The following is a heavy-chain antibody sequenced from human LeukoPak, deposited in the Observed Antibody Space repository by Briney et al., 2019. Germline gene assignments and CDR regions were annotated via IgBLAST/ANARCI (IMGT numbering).Heavy chain of an antibody. J-gene: IGHJ4*02. D-gene: IGHD3-22*01. CDR3: TRSGYRHPYHFDS. CDR1: GFTFSSYG. Sequence: GGSLRLSCAVSGFTFSSYGMSWVRQAPGKGLEWVSVLYTGGGTDHADSVKGRFTISRDNSKNTLSLQMNSLRVEDTAIYYCTRSGYRHPYHFDSWGQGTLVTVSS. V-gene: IGHV3-53*01. CDR2: LYTGGGT.